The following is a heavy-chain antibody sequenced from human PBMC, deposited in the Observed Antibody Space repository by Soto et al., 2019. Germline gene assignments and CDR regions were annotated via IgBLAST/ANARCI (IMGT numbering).Heavy chain of an antibody. J-gene: IGHJ6*02. V-gene: IGHV4-4*02. CDR1: GGSISSSNW. CDR3: ARAIVVVVAATRKYYYGMDV. D-gene: IGHD2-15*01. CDR2: IYHSGST. Sequence: QVQLQESGPGLVKPSGTLSLTCAVSGGSISSSNWWSWVRQPPGKGLEWIGEIYHSGSTNYNPSLKSRVTISVDKSKNQFSLKLSSVTAADTAVHYCARAIVVVVAATRKYYYGMDVWGQGTTVTVSS.